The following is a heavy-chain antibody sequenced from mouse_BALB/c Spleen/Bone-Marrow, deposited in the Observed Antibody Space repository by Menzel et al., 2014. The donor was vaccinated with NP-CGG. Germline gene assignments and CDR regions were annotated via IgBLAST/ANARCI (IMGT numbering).Heavy chain of an antibody. Sequence: EVKLVESGGGLVQPGGSMKLSCVASGFTFSNYWMNWVRQSPEKGLEWVAEIRLKSNNYATHYAESVKGRFTISRDDSKSSVYLQMDNLRAEDTGIYYCTVPFGPGFDYWGQGTTLTVSS. J-gene: IGHJ2*01. CDR3: TVPFGPGFDY. CDR1: GFTFSNYW. V-gene: IGHV6-6*02. CDR2: IRLKSNNYAT.